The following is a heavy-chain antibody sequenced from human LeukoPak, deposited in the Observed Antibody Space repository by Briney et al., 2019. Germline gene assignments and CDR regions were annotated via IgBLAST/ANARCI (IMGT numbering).Heavy chain of an antibody. CDR3: ARENNDYGGKKAFDY. V-gene: IGHV4-30-4*01. Sequence: PSQPLTLTCAVSCGLSRRCDYFWSWIPQPPAKSLECIGHIHYSGNTYYNPSLKSRVSMSVGTSKSQFSLKLSSVTAADTAVYYCARENNDYGGKKAFDYWGQGTLVTVSS. D-gene: IGHD4-23*01. CDR1: CGLSRRCDYF. J-gene: IGHJ4*02. CDR2: IHYSGNT.